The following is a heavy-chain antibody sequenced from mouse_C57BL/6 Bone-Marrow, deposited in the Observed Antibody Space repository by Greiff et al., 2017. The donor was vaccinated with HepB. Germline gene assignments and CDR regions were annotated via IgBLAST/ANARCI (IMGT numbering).Heavy chain of an antibody. Sequence: QVHLKQSGPGLVAPSQRLSITCTVSGFSLTSYAISWVRQPPGKGLEWLGVIWTGGGTNYNSALKSRLSISKDNSKSQVFLKMNSLQTDDTARYYCASRGGYGGYYAMDYWGQGTSVTVSS. D-gene: IGHD2-2*01. V-gene: IGHV2-9-1*01. CDR3: ASRGGYGGYYAMDY. J-gene: IGHJ4*01. CDR2: IWTGGGT. CDR1: GFSLTSYA.